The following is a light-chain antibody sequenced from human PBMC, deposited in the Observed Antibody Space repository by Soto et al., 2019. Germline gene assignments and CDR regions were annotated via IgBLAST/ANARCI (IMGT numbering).Light chain of an antibody. V-gene: IGKV1-13*02. CDR2: DVS. Sequence: AIQLTQSPSSLSASVGDRVTITCRASQDIRGALAWYQQKPGKDPKILIYDVSNLESGVQSRFSGSSSGTDFTLTISSLQPVDFATYCCQQVNSYPITFGKGTRLEIK. CDR3: QQVNSYPIT. CDR1: QDIRGA. J-gene: IGKJ5*01.